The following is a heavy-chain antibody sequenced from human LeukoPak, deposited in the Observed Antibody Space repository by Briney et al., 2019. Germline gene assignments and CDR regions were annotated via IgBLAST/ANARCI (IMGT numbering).Heavy chain of an antibody. J-gene: IGHJ4*02. Sequence: SETLSLTCTVSGGSISSYYWSWIRQPPGKGLEWIGYIYYSGSTNYNPSLKSRVTISVDTSKNQFSLKLSSVTAADTAVYYCARVKFAAAFDYWGQGTLVTVSS. V-gene: IGHV4-59*01. CDR2: IYYSGST. CDR3: ARVKFAAAFDY. CDR1: GGSISSYY. D-gene: IGHD6-13*01.